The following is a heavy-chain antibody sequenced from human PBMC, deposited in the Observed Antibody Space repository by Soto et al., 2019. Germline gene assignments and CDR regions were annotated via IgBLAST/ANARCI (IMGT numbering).Heavy chain of an antibody. CDR1: GYTFSSRA. J-gene: IGHJ4*02. V-gene: IGHV3-23*01. CDR3: ATLLGFSSGGSWYSHVADY. CDR2: IDGGGTT. D-gene: IGHD2-8*02. Sequence: EVHHWESGGDLVQPGGSLRVSCVGSGYTFSSRAMSWFPQAPGKGLEWVSGIDGGGTTDYADSVKGRFTISRDNSQDTLYLQMNSLRAEDTAVYYCATLLGFSSGGSWYSHVADYWGQGTLVTVSS.